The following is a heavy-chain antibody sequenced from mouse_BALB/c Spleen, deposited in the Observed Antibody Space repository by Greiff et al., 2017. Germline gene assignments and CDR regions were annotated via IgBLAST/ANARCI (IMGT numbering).Heavy chain of an antibody. V-gene: IGHV5-4*02. CDR3: ARGLRWGFDY. CDR1: GFTFSDYY. D-gene: IGHD1-1*01. J-gene: IGHJ2*01. Sequence: DVKLVESGGGLVKPGGSLKLSCAASGFTFSDYYMYWVRQTPEKRLEWVATISDGGSYTYYPDSVKGRFTISRDNAKNNLYLQMSSLKSEDTAMYYCARGLRWGFDYWGQGTTLTVSS. CDR2: ISDGGSYT.